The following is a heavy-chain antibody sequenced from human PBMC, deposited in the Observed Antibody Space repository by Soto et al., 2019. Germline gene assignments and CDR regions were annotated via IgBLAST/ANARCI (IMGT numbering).Heavy chain of an antibody. D-gene: IGHD3-22*01. CDR3: ARSPDSSGYYPRWYYYGMDV. CDR2: IYHSGST. V-gene: IGHV4-4*02. Sequence: QVQLQESGPGLVKPSGTLSLTCAVSGGSISSSNWWSWVRQPPGKGLEWNGEIYHSGSTNYNPSLKSRVTISVDKSKNQFSLKLSSVTAADTAVYYCARSPDSSGYYPRWYYYGMDVWGQGTTVTVSS. CDR1: GGSISSSNW. J-gene: IGHJ6*02.